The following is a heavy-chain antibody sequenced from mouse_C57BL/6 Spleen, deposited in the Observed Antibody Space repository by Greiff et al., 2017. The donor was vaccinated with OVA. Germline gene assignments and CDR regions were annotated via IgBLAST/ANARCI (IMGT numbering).Heavy chain of an antibody. J-gene: IGHJ2*01. D-gene: IGHD2-2*01. CDR3: AKGVTTRGFDY. CDR1: GYTFTDYY. Sequence: VQLQQSGPELVKPGASVKISCKASGYTFTDYYMNWVKQSHGKSLEWIGDINPNNGGTSYNQKFKGKATLTVDKSSSTAYMELRSLTSEDSAVYYCAKGVTTRGFDYWGQGTTLTVSS. V-gene: IGHV1-26*01. CDR2: INPNNGGT.